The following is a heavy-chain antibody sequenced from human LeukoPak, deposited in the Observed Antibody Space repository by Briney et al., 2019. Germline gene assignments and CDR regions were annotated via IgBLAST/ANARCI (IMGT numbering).Heavy chain of an antibody. V-gene: IGHV3-33*01. CDR2: IWYDGSNK. D-gene: IGHD6-13*01. J-gene: IGHJ6*02. CDR3: ARELQIAADYYYYYYGMDV. CDR1: GFTFSSYG. Sequence: GGSLRLSCAASGFTFSSYGMHWVRQAPGKGLEWVAVIWYDGSNKYYADSVKGRFTISRDNSKNTLYLQMNSLRAEDTAVYYCARELQIAADYYYYYYGMDVWGQGTTVTVSS.